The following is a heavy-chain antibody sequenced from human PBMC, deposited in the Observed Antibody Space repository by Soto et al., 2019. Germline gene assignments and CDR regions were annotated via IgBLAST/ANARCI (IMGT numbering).Heavy chain of an antibody. Sequence: ASVKVSCKASGYTFTSYGISWVRQAPGQGLEWMGWISAYNGNTNYAQKLQGRVTMTTDTSTSTAYMELRSLRSDDTAVYYCARRGYDFWSGYFGHMDVWGQGTTVTVSS. D-gene: IGHD3-3*01. CDR2: ISAYNGNT. CDR1: GYTFTSYG. CDR3: ARRGYDFWSGYFGHMDV. J-gene: IGHJ6*02. V-gene: IGHV1-18*04.